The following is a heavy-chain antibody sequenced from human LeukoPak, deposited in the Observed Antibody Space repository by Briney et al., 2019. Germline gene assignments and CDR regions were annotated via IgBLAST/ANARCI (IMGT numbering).Heavy chain of an antibody. CDR1: GGSISSYY. J-gene: IGHJ5*02. D-gene: IGHD1-26*01. V-gene: IGHV4-34*01. CDR2: INHSGST. CDR3: AQGWEPDGNWLDP. Sequence: PSETLSLTCTVSGGSISSYYWSWIRQPPGEGLEWIGEINHSGSTNYNPSLKSRVTISVDTSKNQFSLKLSSVTAADTAVYYCAQGWEPDGNWLDPWGQGTLVTVSS.